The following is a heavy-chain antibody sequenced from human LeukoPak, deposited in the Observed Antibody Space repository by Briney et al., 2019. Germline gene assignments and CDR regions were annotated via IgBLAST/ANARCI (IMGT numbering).Heavy chain of an antibody. Sequence: GESLKISCKGSGYSFTNYWIGWVRQMPGKGLEWMAIIYPANSDTRYSPSFQGQVTISADKSISTAYLQWSSLKASDTAMYYCARPACSSTSCYLYFQYWGQGTLVTVSP. D-gene: IGHD2-2*01. CDR2: IYPANSDT. CDR3: ARPACSSTSCYLYFQY. J-gene: IGHJ1*01. V-gene: IGHV5-51*01. CDR1: GYSFTNYW.